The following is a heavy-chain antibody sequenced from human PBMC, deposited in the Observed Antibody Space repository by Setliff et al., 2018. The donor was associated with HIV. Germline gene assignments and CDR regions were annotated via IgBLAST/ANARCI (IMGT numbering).Heavy chain of an antibody. V-gene: IGHV1-2*06. CDR2: INPNMGDT. CDR1: GYKFTGLH. Sequence: ASVKVSCKASGYKFTGLHIQWMRQAPGQGLEWMGRINPNMGDTQYAQKFQGRIIMTRDTSINTVYMELSSLTSDDTALYYCARQDIPTGYYLFDYWGQGTQVTVSS. D-gene: IGHD3-9*01. CDR3: ARQDIPTGYYLFDY. J-gene: IGHJ4*02.